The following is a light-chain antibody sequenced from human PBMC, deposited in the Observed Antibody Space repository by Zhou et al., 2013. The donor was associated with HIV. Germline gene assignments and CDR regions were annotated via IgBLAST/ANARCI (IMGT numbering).Light chain of an antibody. CDR1: HIVTNNF. CDR3: QQYGGSYT. Sequence: EFVLTQSPGTLSLSPGRRATLSCRASHIVTNNFLAWYQQRPGQSPRLLIYGASYRATGIPDRFTGSGSGTDFALTISRLEPEDSAVYYCQQYGGSYTFGQGTKLEI. J-gene: IGKJ2*01. CDR2: GAS. V-gene: IGKV3-20*01.